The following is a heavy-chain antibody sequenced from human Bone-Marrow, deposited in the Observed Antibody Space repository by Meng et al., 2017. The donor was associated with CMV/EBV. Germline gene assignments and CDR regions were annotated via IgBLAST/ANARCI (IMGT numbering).Heavy chain of an antibody. D-gene: IGHD3-3*01. Sequence: GESLKISCAASGFTFSSYWMSWVRQAPGKGLEWVANIKQDGSEKYYVDSVKGRFTISRDNAKNSLYLQMNSLRAEDTAVYYCARDLSHYDFWSGYNLHGMDVWGQGPTVTFYS. CDR3: ARDLSHYDFWSGYNLHGMDV. J-gene: IGHJ6*02. V-gene: IGHV3-7*01. CDR1: GFTFSSYW. CDR2: IKQDGSEK.